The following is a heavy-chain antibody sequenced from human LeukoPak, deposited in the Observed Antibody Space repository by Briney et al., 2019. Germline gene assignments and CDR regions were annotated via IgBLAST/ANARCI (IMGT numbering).Heavy chain of an antibody. J-gene: IGHJ3*02. V-gene: IGHV1-2*02. CDR2: INPNSGGT. Sequence: ASVKVSCKASGYTFTGYYMHWVRQAPGQGLEWKGWINPNSGGTNYAQKFQGRVTMTRDTSISTAYMELSRLRSDDTAVYYCARDSATVTTSGAFDIWGQGTMVTVSS. CDR3: ARDSATVTTSGAFDI. D-gene: IGHD4-17*01. CDR1: GYTFTGYY.